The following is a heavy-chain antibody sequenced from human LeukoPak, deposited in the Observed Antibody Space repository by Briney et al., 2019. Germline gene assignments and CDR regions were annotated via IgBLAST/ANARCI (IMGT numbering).Heavy chain of an antibody. CDR2: ISISGGDT. J-gene: IGHJ4*02. Sequence: GGSLRLSCAASGLNFRKHAMSWVRQAPGKGLEWLSHISISGGDTYYADSVKGRFTISRDNAKNSLYLQMDSLRVEDTAFYYCARDLAYSRLDYWGQGMLVTVSS. D-gene: IGHD5-18*01. V-gene: IGHV3-23*01. CDR1: GLNFRKHA. CDR3: ARDLAYSRLDY.